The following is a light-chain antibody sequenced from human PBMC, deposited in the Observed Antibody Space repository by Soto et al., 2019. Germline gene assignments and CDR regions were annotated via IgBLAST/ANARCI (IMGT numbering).Light chain of an antibody. V-gene: IGKV1-6*01. J-gene: IGKJ1*01. CDR3: LQDYNYPWT. CDR2: AAS. Sequence: AIQMTQSPSSLSASVGDRVTITCRASQGIRNDLGWYQQKPGKAPKLLIYAASTLQSGVPSRFSGSGSGTGFTLTISSLQPEDCGTYYCLQDYNYPWTFGQGTKVEIK. CDR1: QGIRND.